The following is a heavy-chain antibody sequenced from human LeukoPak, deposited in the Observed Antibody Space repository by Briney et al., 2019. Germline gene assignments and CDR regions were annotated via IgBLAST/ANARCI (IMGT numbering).Heavy chain of an antibody. V-gene: IGHV4-34*01. CDR1: GGSFSGYY. J-gene: IGHJ4*02. CDR3: ARALYSMTTVTPEYWFDY. Sequence: SETLSLTCAVYGGSFSGYYWSWIRQPPGKGLEWIGEINHSGSTYYNPSLQSRVIISVDTSKNQFSLKLTSLTAADTAVYYCARALYSMTTVTPEYWFDYWGQGTLVTVSS. D-gene: IGHD4-17*01. CDR2: INHSGST.